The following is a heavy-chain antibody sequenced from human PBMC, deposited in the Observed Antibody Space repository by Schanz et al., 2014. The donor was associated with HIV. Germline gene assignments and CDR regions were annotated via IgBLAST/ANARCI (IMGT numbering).Heavy chain of an antibody. D-gene: IGHD5-18*01. V-gene: IGHV3-7*01. Sequence: VQLVESGGGVVQPGRSLRLSCAASGFSFSSHGMHWVRQPPGKGLEWVANIKEDGSETNYVDSVRGRFLISRDNAKNSVILQMDSLRAEDTAVYYCARDAASHSYSSTMDVWGQGTTVTVSS. CDR2: IKEDGSET. CDR1: GFSFSSHG. J-gene: IGHJ6*02. CDR3: ARDAASHSYSSTMDV.